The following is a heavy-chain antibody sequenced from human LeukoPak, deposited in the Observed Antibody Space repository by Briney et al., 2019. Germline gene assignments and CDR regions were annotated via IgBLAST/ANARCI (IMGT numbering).Heavy chain of an antibody. CDR1: GFRVWNYA. CDR2: ISSSAFGT. CDR3: SKGDHQAGSYSSWDS. D-gene: IGHD1-26*01. V-gene: IGHV3-23*01. J-gene: IGHJ4*02. Sequence: PGGSLRLSCAAPGFRVWNYAMSWGRPAPGEGVGWGSTISSSAFGTYYADSVRGRFTISRDNSKNTLYLQMNSLRAEDTAVYYCSKGDHQAGSYSSWDSWGQGTLVTVSS.